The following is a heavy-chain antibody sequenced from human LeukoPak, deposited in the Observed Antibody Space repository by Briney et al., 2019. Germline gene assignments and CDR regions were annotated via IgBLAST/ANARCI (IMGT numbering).Heavy chain of an antibody. V-gene: IGHV1-46*01. Sequence: ASVKVSCKASGYTFTSYYMHWVRQAPGQGLEWMGIINPSGGSTGYAQKFQGRVTMTRDTSTSTVYMELSSLRSEDTAVYYCARDRVGSGWLLHYYYYGMDVWGQGTTVTVSS. D-gene: IGHD6-19*01. J-gene: IGHJ6*02. CDR2: INPSGGST. CDR3: ARDRVGSGWLLHYYYYGMDV. CDR1: GYTFTSYY.